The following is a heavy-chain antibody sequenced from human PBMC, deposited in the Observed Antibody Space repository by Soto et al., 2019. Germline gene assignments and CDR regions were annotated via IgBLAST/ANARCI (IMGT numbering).Heavy chain of an antibody. CDR2: IYYSGST. J-gene: IGHJ6*02. Sequence: SETLSLTCTVSGGSISSYYWSWIRQPPGKGLEWIGYIYYSGSTSYNPSLKSRVTISVDTSKNQFSLKLSSVTAADTAVYYCARDVGRFLGGMDVWGHGTTVTVS. V-gene: IGHV4-59*01. CDR1: GGSISSYY. D-gene: IGHD3-3*01. CDR3: ARDVGRFLGGMDV.